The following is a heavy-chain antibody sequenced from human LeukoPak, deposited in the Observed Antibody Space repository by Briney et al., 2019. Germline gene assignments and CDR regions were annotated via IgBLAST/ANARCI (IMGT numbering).Heavy chain of an antibody. J-gene: IGHJ4*02. CDR3: ARDRSRIQLYDY. D-gene: IGHD5-18*01. CDR2: ISSSSSYI. CDR1: GSTFSSYS. V-gene: IGHV3-21*01. Sequence: GGSLRLSCAASGSTFSSYSMNWVRQAPGKGLEWVSSISSSSSYIYYADSVKGRFTISRDNAKNSLYLQMNSLRAEDTAVYYCARDRSRIQLYDYWGQGTLVTVSS.